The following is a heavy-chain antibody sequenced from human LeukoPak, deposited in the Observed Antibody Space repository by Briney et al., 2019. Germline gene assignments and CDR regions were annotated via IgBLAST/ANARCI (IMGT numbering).Heavy chain of an antibody. D-gene: IGHD3-22*01. CDR3: AKVRDYYDSSGYLIALDY. V-gene: IGHV3-23*01. J-gene: IGHJ4*02. CDR1: GFTFSSYA. Sequence: PGGSLRLSCAASGFTFSSYAMSWVRQAPGKGLEWVSAISGSGGSTYYADSVKGRFTISRDNSKNTLYLQMNSLRAEDTAVYYCAKVRDYYDSSGYLIALDYWGQGTLVTVSS. CDR2: ISGSGGST.